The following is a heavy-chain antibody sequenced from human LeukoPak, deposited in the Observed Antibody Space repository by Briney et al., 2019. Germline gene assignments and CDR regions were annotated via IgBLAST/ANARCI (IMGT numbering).Heavy chain of an antibody. CDR3: ARVPRWDYYYYYMDV. V-gene: IGHV3-20*04. D-gene: IGHD5-24*01. CDR2: INWSGGST. Sequence: GGSLRLSCAASGFTFDDYGMNWVRQAPGKGLEWVSGINWSGGSTGYADSVKGRFTTSRDNAKNSLYLQMNSLRAEDTALYYCARVPRWDYYYYYMDVWGKGTTVTVSS. J-gene: IGHJ6*03. CDR1: GFTFDDYG.